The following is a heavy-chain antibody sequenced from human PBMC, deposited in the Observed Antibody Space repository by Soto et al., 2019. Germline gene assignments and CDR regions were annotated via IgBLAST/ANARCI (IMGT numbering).Heavy chain of an antibody. Sequence: ASVKVSCKASGYTFTSYGISWVRQAPGQGLEWMGWIRAYNGYTNYAQKFQGRVTVTTDTSTSTAYMELRNLISDDTAIYYCARATDGYRSGWYVGYFDFWGQGTLVTVSS. CDR1: GYTFTSYG. J-gene: IGHJ4*02. CDR2: IRAYNGYT. CDR3: ARATDGYRSGWYVGYFDF. D-gene: IGHD6-19*01. V-gene: IGHV1-18*04.